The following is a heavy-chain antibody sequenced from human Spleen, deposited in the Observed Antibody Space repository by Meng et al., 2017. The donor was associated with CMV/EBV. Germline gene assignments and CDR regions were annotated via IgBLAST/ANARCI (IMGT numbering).Heavy chain of an antibody. Sequence: GESLKISCTASGFTFSGYWMHWVRQAPGKGLVWVSRINSDGSRTNYAESVKGRFTISRDNAKNTLYLQMDSLRAEDTAVYYCANWGITVAGSHTYWGQGTLVTVSS. J-gene: IGHJ4*02. CDR3: ANWGITVAGSHTY. D-gene: IGHD6-19*01. V-gene: IGHV3-74*01. CDR2: INSDGSRT. CDR1: GFTFSGYW.